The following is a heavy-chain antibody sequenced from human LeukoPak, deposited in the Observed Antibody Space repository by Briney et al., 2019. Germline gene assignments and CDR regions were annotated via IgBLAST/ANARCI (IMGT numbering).Heavy chain of an antibody. CDR2: INPSGGST. V-gene: IGHV1-46*01. CDR3: ARAQWELLQIDY. CDR1: GYTFTSYY. J-gene: IGHJ4*02. D-gene: IGHD1-26*01. Sequence: GSVKVSCKASGYTFTSYYMHWVRQAPGQGLEWMGIINPSGGSTSYAQKFQGRVTMTRDTSTSTVYMELSSLRSEDTAAYYCARAQWELLQIDYWGQGTLVTVSS.